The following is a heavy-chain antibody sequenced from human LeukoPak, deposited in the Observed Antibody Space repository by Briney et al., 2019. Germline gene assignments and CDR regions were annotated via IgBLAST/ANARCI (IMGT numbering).Heavy chain of an antibody. CDR2: ISYDGSNK. D-gene: IGHD3-22*01. V-gene: IGHV3-30*03. Sequence: GGSLRLSCAASGFTFSSYGMHWVRQAPGKGLEWVAVISYDGSNKYYADSVKGRFTISRDNSKNTLYLQMNSLRAEDTAVYYCARSQMYYYDSSGSFDYWGQGTLVTVSS. CDR1: GFTFSSYG. CDR3: ARSQMYYYDSSGSFDY. J-gene: IGHJ4*02.